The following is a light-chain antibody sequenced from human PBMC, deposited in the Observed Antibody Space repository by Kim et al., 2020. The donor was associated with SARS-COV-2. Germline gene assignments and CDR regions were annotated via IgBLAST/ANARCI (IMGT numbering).Light chain of an antibody. V-gene: IGKV4-1*01. Sequence: ATISCKSSQTSLYRSINKSYLAWYQQRPGHPPRLLLYWASTRQSGVPDRFSGGGSGTDFSLTISSLQAEDVAVYYCQQYRKSPHTFGEGTKVDIK. CDR1: QTSLYRSINKSY. CDR3: QQYRKSPHT. CDR2: WAS. J-gene: IGKJ1*01.